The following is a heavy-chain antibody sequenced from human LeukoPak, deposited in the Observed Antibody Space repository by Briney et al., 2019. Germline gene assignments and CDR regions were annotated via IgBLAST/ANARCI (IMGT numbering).Heavy chain of an antibody. CDR3: ARQPDSSGYYLFDY. J-gene: IGHJ4*02. CDR1: GGSISSYY. Sequence: KPSETLSLTCTVSGGSISSYYWSWIRQPPGKGLEWIGYIYYSGSTNYNPSLKSRVTISVDTSKNQFSLKLSSVTAADTAVYYCARQPDSSGYYLFDYWGQGTLVTVSS. V-gene: IGHV4-59*01. CDR2: IYYSGST. D-gene: IGHD3-22*01.